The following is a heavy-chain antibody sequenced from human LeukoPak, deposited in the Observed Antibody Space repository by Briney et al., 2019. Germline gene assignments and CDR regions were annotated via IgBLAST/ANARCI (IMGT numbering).Heavy chain of an antibody. Sequence: SVKVSCKASGGTFSSGAISWVRQAPGQGLEWMGGIIPIFGTANYAQKFQGRVTITTDESTSTAYMELSSLRSEDTAVCYCASSSNWNYIMAYWGQGTLVTVSS. V-gene: IGHV1-69*05. CDR3: ASSSNWNYIMAY. CDR1: GGTFSSGA. J-gene: IGHJ4*02. D-gene: IGHD1-7*01. CDR2: IIPIFGTA.